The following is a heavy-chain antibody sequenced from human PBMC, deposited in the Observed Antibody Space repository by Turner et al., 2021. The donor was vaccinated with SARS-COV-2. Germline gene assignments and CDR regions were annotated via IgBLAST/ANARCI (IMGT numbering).Heavy chain of an antibody. CDR3: ARTFTAMVRVDY. CDR1: GYTFTGYY. CDR2: INPNSGGT. Sequence: QVQLVQSGAEVKKPGASVKVSCKASGYTFTGYYMHWVRQAPGQGLEWMGWINPNSGGTSYAQEFQGRVTMTRDTSISTAYMELSRLRSDDTAVYYCARTFTAMVRVDYWGQGTLVTVSS. J-gene: IGHJ4*02. V-gene: IGHV1-2*02. D-gene: IGHD5-18*01.